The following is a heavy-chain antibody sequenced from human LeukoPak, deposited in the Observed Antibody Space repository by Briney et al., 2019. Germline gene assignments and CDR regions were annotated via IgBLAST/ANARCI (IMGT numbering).Heavy chain of an antibody. D-gene: IGHD2-15*01. CDR3: ARARCSGGSCPYYFDS. CDR2: IKQDVSEK. CDR1: GFSFSTSS. Sequence: GGSLRLSCAASGFSFSTSSMNWVRQAPGKGLEWAANIKQDVSEKYYVDSVKGRFTISRDNAKNSLYLQMNSLRAEDTAVYYCARARCSGGSCPYYFDSWGQGTLVTVSS. J-gene: IGHJ4*02. V-gene: IGHV3-7*01.